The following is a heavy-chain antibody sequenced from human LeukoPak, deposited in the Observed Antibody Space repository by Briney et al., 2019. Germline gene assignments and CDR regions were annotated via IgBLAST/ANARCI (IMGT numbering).Heavy chain of an antibody. CDR1: GFTFSTSD. J-gene: IGHJ4*02. CDR3: AKDLAVAGTRVFDY. V-gene: IGHV3-30*02. Sequence: GGSLRLSCAASGFTFSTSDMHWVRQAPGKGLEWVSFIQYDGSRKNYVDSVKGRFTISRDNSKNTLYLQMNSLRAEDTAVYYCAKDLAVAGTRVFDYWGQGTLVTVSS. D-gene: IGHD6-19*01. CDR2: IQYDGSRK.